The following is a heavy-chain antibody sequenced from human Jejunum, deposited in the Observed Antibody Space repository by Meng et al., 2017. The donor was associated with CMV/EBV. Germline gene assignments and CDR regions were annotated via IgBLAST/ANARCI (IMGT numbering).Heavy chain of an antibody. V-gene: IGHV4-4*02. CDR1: GGSISNSNW. J-gene: IGHJ4*02. D-gene: IGHD5-18*01. Sequence: VSGGSISNSNWWSWVRQPPGRGLEWIGEIHNSGSTSYNPSLKSRVTISVDKSKNQFSLKLNSVTAADTAVYYCASRRGYSYGYSSDCWGQGTLVTVSS. CDR3: ASRRGYSYGYSSDC. CDR2: IHNSGST.